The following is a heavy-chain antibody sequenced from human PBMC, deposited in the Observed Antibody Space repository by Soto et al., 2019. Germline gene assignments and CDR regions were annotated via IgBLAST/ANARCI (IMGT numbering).Heavy chain of an antibody. CDR2: IYYSGST. D-gene: IGHD3-10*01. Sequence: SETLSLTCTVSGGSINSYFWSWIRQSPGKGLEWIGHIYYSGSTSYSPSLKSRVSISVDTSKNQFSLEVHSVTAADTAVYYCARAGTNMVQFDYWGQGTRVTVSS. V-gene: IGHV4-59*01. CDR3: ARAGTNMVQFDY. CDR1: GGSINSYF. J-gene: IGHJ4*02.